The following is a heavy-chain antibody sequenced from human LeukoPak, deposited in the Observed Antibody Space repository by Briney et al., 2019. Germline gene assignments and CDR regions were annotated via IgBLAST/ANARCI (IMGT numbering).Heavy chain of an antibody. CDR3: ARGSDSSSWFLFDY. J-gene: IGHJ4*02. Sequence: SETLSLTCTVSGGSISSYYWSWIRQPAGKGLEWIGRIYTNGSTNYNPSLKSRVTMSVDTSKNQFSLKLSSVTAADTAVYYYARGSDSSSWFLFDYWGQGTLVTVSS. CDR1: GGSISSYY. V-gene: IGHV4-4*07. D-gene: IGHD6-13*01. CDR2: IYTNGST.